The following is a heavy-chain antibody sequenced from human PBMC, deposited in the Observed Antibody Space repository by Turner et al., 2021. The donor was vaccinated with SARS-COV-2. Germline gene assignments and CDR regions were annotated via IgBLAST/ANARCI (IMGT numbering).Heavy chain of an antibody. D-gene: IGHD3-22*01. J-gene: IGHJ4*02. CDR3: ARNSPKWYYYDSSGYYDY. CDR2: IYYSGST. CDR1: DGSISSSSYY. Sequence: QLPLQESGPGLVKPSETLSLTCTVSDGSISSSSYYWGWIRPPPGKGLEWIGSIYYSGSTYYNPSLKSRVTISVDTSKNQFSLKLSSVTAADTAVYYCARNSPKWYYYDSSGYYDYWGQGTLVTVSS. V-gene: IGHV4-39*01.